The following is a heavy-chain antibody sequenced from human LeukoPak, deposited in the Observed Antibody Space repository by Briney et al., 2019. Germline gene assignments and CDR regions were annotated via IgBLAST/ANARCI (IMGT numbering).Heavy chain of an antibody. CDR3: ARAATTWTIDY. CDR1: GGSISSYY. CDR2: IYYSGST. D-gene: IGHD2-15*01. V-gene: IGHV4-59*01. J-gene: IGHJ4*02. Sequence: SETLSLTCTVSGGSISSYYWSWIRQPPGKGLEWIGYIYYSGSTNYNPSLKSRVTISVDTSKNQFSLKLSSVTAADTAVYYCARAATTWTIDYWCQGTLVTVSS.